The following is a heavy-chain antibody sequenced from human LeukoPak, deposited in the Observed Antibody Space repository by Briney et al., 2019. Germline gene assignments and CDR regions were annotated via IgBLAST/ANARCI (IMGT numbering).Heavy chain of an antibody. CDR1: GFTFSSHA. Sequence: PGGSLRLSCAASGFTFSSHAMSWVRQAPGKGLEWVSAISGSGGSTYYADSVEGRFTISRDNSKNTLYLQMNSLRAEDTAVYYCAKALGYCSSTSCPENWFDPWGQGTLVTVSS. V-gene: IGHV3-23*01. J-gene: IGHJ5*02. CDR3: AKALGYCSSTSCPENWFDP. D-gene: IGHD2-2*01. CDR2: ISGSGGST.